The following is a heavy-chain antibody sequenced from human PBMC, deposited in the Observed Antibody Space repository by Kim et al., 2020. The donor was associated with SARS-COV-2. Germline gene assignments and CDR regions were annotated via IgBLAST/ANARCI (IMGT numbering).Heavy chain of an antibody. CDR1: GGSISTSY. CDR3: AGEPASGAGYSYGYVEY. D-gene: IGHD5-18*01. Sequence: SETLSLTCNVSGGSISTSYWSWIRQPPGKALEWIAYIYDRGNTNYNPSLKSRASNYNPSLKSRATISVDTSKNQFSLRLSSVTAADTAVYYCAGEPASGAGYSYGYVEYWGRGTLVTVSS. J-gene: IGHJ4*02. V-gene: IGHV4-59*01. CDR2: IYDRGNT.